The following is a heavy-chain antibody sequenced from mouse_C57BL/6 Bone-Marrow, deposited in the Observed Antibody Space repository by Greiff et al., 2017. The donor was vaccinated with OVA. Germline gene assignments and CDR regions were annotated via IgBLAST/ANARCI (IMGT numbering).Heavy chain of an antibody. CDR2: ISYDGSN. J-gene: IGHJ3*01. CDR3: ARDPHYYGSSYAGAY. CDR1: GYSITSGYY. D-gene: IGHD1-1*01. V-gene: IGHV3-6*01. Sequence: EVQLQQSGPGLVKPSQSLSLTCSVTGYSITSGYYWNWIRQFPGNKLEWMGYISYDGSNNYNPSLKNRISITRDTSKNQFFLKLNSVTTEDTATYYCARDPHYYGSSYAGAYWGQGTLVTVSA.